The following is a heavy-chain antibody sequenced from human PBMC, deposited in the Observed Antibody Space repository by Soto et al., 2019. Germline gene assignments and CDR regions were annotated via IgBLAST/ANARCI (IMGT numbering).Heavy chain of an antibody. V-gene: IGHV4-34*01. D-gene: IGHD5-12*01. J-gene: IGHJ5*02. CDR1: GGSFIGYY. CDR3: ARGRRDGYNDNWFDP. Sequence: SETLSLTCAVYGGSFIGYYWSWIRQPPGKGLEWIGEINHSGSTNYNPSLKSRVTISVDTSKNQFSLKLSSVTAADTAVYYCARGRRDGYNDNWFDPWGQGTLVTVSS. CDR2: INHSGST.